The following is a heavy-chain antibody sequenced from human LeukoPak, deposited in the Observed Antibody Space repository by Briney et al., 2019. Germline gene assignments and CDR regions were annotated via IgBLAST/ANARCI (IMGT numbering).Heavy chain of an antibody. Sequence: PGGSLRLSCAASGFTFSSYAMHWVRQAPGKGLEWVAVISYDGSNKHYADSVKGRFTISRDNSKNTLYLQTNSLRAEDTAVYYCARGRGTYYFDYWGQGTLVTVSS. V-gene: IGHV3-30-3*01. J-gene: IGHJ4*02. D-gene: IGHD6-25*01. CDR2: ISYDGSNK. CDR3: ARGRGTYYFDY. CDR1: GFTFSSYA.